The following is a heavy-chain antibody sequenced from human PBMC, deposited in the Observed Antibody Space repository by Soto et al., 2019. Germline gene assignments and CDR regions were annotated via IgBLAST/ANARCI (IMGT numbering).Heavy chain of an antibody. CDR2: ISWNDDK. D-gene: IGHD2-15*01. J-gene: IGHJ4*02. Sequence: SGPTMVNPTETLTLTCNFSGVSLNTGGVGVGWIRQPPGKALEWLALISWNDDKRYSPSLQSRLTITKDNSKNRVVLTMANMDPVDTATYFCAHSLPLLGHCDSSSCPGPFDYWGRGTLVTVSS. V-gene: IGHV2-5*01. CDR1: GVSLNTGGVG. CDR3: AHSLPLLGHCDSSSCPGPFDY.